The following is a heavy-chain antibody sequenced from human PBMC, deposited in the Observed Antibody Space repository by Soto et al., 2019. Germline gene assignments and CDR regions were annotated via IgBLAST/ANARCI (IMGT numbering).Heavy chain of an antibody. V-gene: IGHV3-30*18. CDR1: GFTFSSYG. Sequence: QVQLMESWGGVVQPGKSLRLSCVGSGFTFSSYGMHWDRQAPGKGLEWVAGISYDGTKKYYGDSVKGRFSISRDNSRPTVYVQMGSLSAEDTAVYYGAKVGSIAVYHSHYALDVWGQGTTVTVSS. J-gene: IGHJ6*02. D-gene: IGHD6-6*01. CDR2: ISYDGTKK. CDR3: AKVGSIAVYHSHYALDV.